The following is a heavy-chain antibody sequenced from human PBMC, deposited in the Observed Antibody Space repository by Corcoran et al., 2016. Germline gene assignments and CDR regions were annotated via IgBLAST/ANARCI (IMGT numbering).Heavy chain of an antibody. CDR1: GFTFTNAW. D-gene: IGHD3-22*01. J-gene: IGHJ4*02. V-gene: IGHV3-15*07. CDR2: IKSKTDGGTT. CDR3: TTLHTYYYDSSGYYVDY. Sequence: EVHLVESGVGLVKPGGSLRVSCTASGFTFTNAWRNWVRQAPGKWLAWVGRIKSKTDGGTTDYAAPVKDRLTISRDDSKNTLYLQMNSLKTEDTAVYYCTTLHTYYYDSSGYYVDYWGQGTLVTVSS.